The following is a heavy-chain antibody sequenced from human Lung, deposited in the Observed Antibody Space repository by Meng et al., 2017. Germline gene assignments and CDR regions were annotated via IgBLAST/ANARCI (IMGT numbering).Heavy chain of an antibody. CDR3: ARDEDISAAGKLFGDY. Sequence: VQLGHPGAEWETPGAPVKVSCKPSGYDFPDYWLHWVRRAPGQGLEWMGRIDPKSGDTHYAKRFQGRVTMTGDTSISTAYMELSSLRSEDTAVYYCARDEDISAAGKLFGDYWGQGTLVTVSS. V-gene: IGHV1-2*06. J-gene: IGHJ4*02. CDR1: GYDFPDYW. D-gene: IGHD6-13*01. CDR2: IDPKSGDT.